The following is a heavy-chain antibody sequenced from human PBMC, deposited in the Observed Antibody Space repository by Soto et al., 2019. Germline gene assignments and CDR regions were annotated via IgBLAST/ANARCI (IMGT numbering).Heavy chain of an antibody. J-gene: IGHJ5*02. D-gene: IGHD2-21*02. Sequence: SVKVSCKASGGTFSSYAISWVRQAPGQGLEWMGGIIPIFGTANYAQKFQGRVTITADESTSTAYMELSSLRSEDTAVYYCARDPVVTAIPGWFDPWGQGTLVTVSS. CDR1: GGTFSSYA. CDR2: IIPIFGTA. CDR3: ARDPVVTAIPGWFDP. V-gene: IGHV1-69*13.